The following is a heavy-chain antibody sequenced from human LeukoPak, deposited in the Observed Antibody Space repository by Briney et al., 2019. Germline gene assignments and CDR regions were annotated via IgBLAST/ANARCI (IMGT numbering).Heavy chain of an antibody. V-gene: IGHV3-66*01. CDR2: IYSDGST. Sequence: GGSLRLSCAASELTVSSNCMTWVRQAPGKGLEWVSFIYSDGSTYYADSVKGRFTISRDNSKNTLYLQMNSLRAEDTAVYYCARGRRYHFDYWGQGTLVTVSS. D-gene: IGHD2-15*01. J-gene: IGHJ4*02. CDR3: ARGRRYHFDY. CDR1: ELTVSSNC.